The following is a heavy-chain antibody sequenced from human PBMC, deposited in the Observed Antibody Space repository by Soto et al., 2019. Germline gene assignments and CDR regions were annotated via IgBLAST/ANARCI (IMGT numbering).Heavy chain of an antibody. V-gene: IGHV3-21*01. CDR1: GFSFSSYT. J-gene: IGHJ5*01. D-gene: IGHD2-15*01. CDR3: ARAHEVAWFDS. Sequence: VSLSLSCAASGFSFSSYTMNRVRQAPGKGLQWVSSITNRGTHTYSADSVKGRFTISRDNDKNSLYLQMNNLRAEDTAIYFCARAHEVAWFDSWGLGALVTVSS. CDR2: ITNRGTHT.